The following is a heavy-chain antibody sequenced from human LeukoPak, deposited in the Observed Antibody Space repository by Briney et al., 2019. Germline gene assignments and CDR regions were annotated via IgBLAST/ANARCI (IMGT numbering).Heavy chain of an antibody. CDR2: IYTGGST. J-gene: IGHJ6*02. V-gene: IGHV3-66*01. D-gene: IGHD2/OR15-2a*01. CDR1: GFTVTNNY. CDR3: ARDPGSINGLDV. Sequence: GSLRLSCVGSGFTVTNNYMSWVRQAPGKGLEWVSVIYTGGSTYYADSVKGRFTISRDNSKNTLYLQMNSLRVEDTALYYCARDPGSINGLDVWGQGTTVTVSS.